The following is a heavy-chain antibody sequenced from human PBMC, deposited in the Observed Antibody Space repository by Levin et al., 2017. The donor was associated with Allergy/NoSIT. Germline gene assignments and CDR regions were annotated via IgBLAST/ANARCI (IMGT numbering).Heavy chain of an antibody. Sequence: PGGSLRLSCAASGFVVTRNHMSWVRQAPGKGLEWLSVTYSGGATYYRGSVKGRFTISRDNFKNTFYLQMNSLRAEDTAIYYCARDNYDTPGELDFWGQGTLVTVS. D-gene: IGHD3-9*01. CDR1: GFVVTRNH. CDR3: ARDNYDTPGELDF. CDR2: TYSGGAT. V-gene: IGHV3-53*01. J-gene: IGHJ4*02.